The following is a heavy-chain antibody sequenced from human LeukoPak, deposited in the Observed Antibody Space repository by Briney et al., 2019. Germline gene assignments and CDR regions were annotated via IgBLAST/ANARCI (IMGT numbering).Heavy chain of an antibody. CDR3: ATGGPGLTTLNFDY. CDR2: FDPEDGET. J-gene: IGHJ4*02. CDR1: GYTLTELS. V-gene: IGHV1-24*01. Sequence: ASVKVSCKVSGYTLTELSMHWVRQAPGKGLEWMGGFDPEDGETIYAQKFQGRVTMTEDTSTDTAYMELSSLRSEDTAVYYCATGGPGLTTLNFDYWGQGTLVTVSS. D-gene: IGHD1-14*01.